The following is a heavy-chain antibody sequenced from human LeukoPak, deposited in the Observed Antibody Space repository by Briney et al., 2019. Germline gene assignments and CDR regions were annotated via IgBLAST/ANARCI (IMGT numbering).Heavy chain of an antibody. D-gene: IGHD1-26*01. V-gene: IGHV3-74*01. CDR3: ARDGSWDY. J-gene: IGHJ4*02. Sequence: PGGSLRLSCAASGFTFSTFWMHWVRQVPGKGLVWVSRINSDGSTTTYADSVKGRFTISRDNAKKAVYLQMNSLRAEDTAVYYCARDGSWDYWGRGTLVTVSS. CDR1: GFTFSTFW. CDR2: INSDGSTT.